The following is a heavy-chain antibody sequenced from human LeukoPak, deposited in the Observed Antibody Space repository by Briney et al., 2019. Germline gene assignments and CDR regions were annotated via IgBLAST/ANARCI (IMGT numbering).Heavy chain of an antibody. CDR3: AKDYYDSSGYPMEVGYYFDY. CDR1: GFIFSSYD. CDR2: ISGSGGST. V-gene: IGHV3-23*01. Sequence: GGSLRLSCAASGFIFSSYDMHWVRQAPGKGLEWVSAISGSGGSTYYADSVKGRFTISRDNSKNTLYLQMNSLRAEDTAVYYCAKDYYDSSGYPMEVGYYFDYWGQGTLVTVSS. J-gene: IGHJ4*02. D-gene: IGHD3-22*01.